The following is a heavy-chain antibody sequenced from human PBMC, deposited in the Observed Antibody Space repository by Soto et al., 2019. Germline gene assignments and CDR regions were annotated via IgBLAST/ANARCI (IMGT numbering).Heavy chain of an antibody. CDR2: ISYDGSNK. V-gene: IGHV3-30-3*01. CDR1: GFTFSSYA. CDR3: ARDQNDVWSGSLHYGMDV. Sequence: GGSLRLSCAASGFTFSSYAMHWVRQAPGKGLEWVAVISYDGSNKYYADSVKDRFTISRDNSKNTLYLQMNSLRAEDTAVYHCARDQNDVWSGSLHYGMDVWGQGTTVTVSS. J-gene: IGHJ6*02. D-gene: IGHD3-3*01.